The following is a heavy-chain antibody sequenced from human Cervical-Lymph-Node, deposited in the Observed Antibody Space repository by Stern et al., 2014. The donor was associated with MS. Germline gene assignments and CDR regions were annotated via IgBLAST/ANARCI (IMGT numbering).Heavy chain of an antibody. CDR2: ISYSGNT. D-gene: IGHD3-3*01. J-gene: IGHJ4*02. CDR3: ARVTEFLRFFYPDY. V-gene: IGHV4-31*03. Sequence: QMQLVQSGPGLVKPSQTLSLTCTVSGGSVSSGSRYWSWIRQHPGKGLEWIGYISYSGNTYYSPSLQSRLTISMDTSKNQFSLKLRSVTAADTAIYYCARVTEFLRFFYPDYGGQGTLVTVS. CDR1: GGSVSSGSRY.